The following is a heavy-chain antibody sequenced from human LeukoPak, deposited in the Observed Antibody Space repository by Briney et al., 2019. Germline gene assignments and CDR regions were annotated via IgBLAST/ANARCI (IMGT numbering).Heavy chain of an antibody. J-gene: IGHJ5*02. CDR1: GGSFSGCY. V-gene: IGHV4-34*01. CDR2: INHSGST. Sequence: SSETLSLTCAVYGGSFSGCYWSWIRQPPGKGLEWIGEINHSGSTNYNPSLKSRVTISVDTSKNQFSLKLSSVTAADTAVYYCARGSLLWFGELLYGEKWNWFDPWGQGTLVTVSS. D-gene: IGHD3-10*01. CDR3: ARGSLLWFGELLYGEKWNWFDP.